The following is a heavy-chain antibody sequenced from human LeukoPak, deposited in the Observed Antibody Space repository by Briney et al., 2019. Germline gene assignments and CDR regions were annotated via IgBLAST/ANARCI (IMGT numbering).Heavy chain of an antibody. CDR1: GASISNYY. V-gene: IGHV4-59*01. CDR2: IYYSGST. Sequence: PSEPLSLTCTVSGASISNYYWSWIRQPPGKGLDYIGYIYYSGSTNYSPSLKSRVTISVDTSRNQFSLRLSSVTAADTAVYYCARLTGTTEGLPDWFDPWGQGILVTVSS. J-gene: IGHJ5*02. CDR3: ARLTGTTEGLPDWFDP. D-gene: IGHD1-20*01.